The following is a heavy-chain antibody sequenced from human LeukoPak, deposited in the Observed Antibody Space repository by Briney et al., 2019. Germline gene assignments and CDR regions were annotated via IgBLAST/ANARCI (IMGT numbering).Heavy chain of an antibody. D-gene: IGHD1-26*01. CDR2: IYYRGST. V-gene: IGHV4-59*01. J-gene: IGHJ4*02. Sequence: PSETLSLTCTVSGGSISSYYWSWIRQPPGKGLEWIGYIYYRGSTNYNPSLKSRVTISVDTSKNQFSLKLSSVTAADTAVYYCARALRENYFDYWGQGTLVTVSS. CDR3: ARALRENYFDY. CDR1: GGSISSYY.